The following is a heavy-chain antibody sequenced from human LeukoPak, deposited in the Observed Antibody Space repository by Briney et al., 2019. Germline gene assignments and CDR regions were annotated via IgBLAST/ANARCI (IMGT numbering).Heavy chain of an antibody. CDR3: ATERERQITV. CDR2: IHPSGTT. V-gene: IGHV4-38-2*02. Sequence: SETLSLTCDVSGLSISLGYYWVWIRQPAGKGLEWIGSIHPSGTTFYNSSLNSRITMTIDAPKNQFSLRLSLVTAVDTAVDFWATERERQITVWGQGTLVSVSS. J-gene: IGHJ4*02. CDR1: GLSISLGYY. D-gene: IGHD1-1*01.